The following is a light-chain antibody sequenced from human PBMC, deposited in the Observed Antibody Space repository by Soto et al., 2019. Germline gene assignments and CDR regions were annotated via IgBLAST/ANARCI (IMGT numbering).Light chain of an antibody. CDR2: DAS. Sequence: EIVLTQSPATLSLSPGARAPLSCRARPSVTSNLAWYQQALGQAPRLLIYDASNRATGIPARFSGSGSGTDFTLTISSLEPEDFAVYYCQQRSNWPPWTFGQGTKVDIK. CDR3: QQRSNWPPWT. J-gene: IGKJ1*01. V-gene: IGKV3-11*01. CDR1: PSVTSN.